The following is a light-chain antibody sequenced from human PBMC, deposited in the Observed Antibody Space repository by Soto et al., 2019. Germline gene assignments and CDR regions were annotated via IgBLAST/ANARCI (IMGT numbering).Light chain of an antibody. CDR3: QQSYSTPIT. CDR1: QSVSSN. CDR2: GAS. Sequence: EMVMTQSPATLSLSPGERATLSCRASQSVSSNLAWYQQKPGQAPRLLIYGASTRATGIPARFSGSGSGTDFTLTISSLQPEDFATYYCQQSYSTPITFGQGTKVDIK. V-gene: IGKV3-15*01. J-gene: IGKJ1*01.